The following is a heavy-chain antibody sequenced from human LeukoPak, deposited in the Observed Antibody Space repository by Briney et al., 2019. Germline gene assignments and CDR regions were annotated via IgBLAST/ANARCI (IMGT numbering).Heavy chain of an antibody. V-gene: IGHV4-34*01. CDR2: TNHSGST. Sequence: PSETLSLTCAVYGGSFSGYYWSWIRQPPGKGLEWIGETNHSGSTNYNPSLKSRVTISVDTSKNQFSLKLSSVTAADTAVYYCARDKRITMVRGIRYYFDYWGQGTLVTVSS. D-gene: IGHD3-10*01. CDR3: ARDKRITMVRGIRYYFDY. CDR1: GGSFSGYY. J-gene: IGHJ4*02.